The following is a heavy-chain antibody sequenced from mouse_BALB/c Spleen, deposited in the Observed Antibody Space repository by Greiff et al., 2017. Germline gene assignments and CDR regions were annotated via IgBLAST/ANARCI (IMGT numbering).Heavy chain of an antibody. J-gene: IGHJ2*01. CDR1: GYAFTNYL. Sequence: VKLMESGAELVRPGTSVKVSCKASGYAFTNYLIEWVKQRPGQGLEWIGVINPGSGGTNYNEKFKGKATLTADKSSSTAYMQLSSLTSDDSAVYFCARGGYYGNLDYWGQGTTLTVSS. V-gene: IGHV1-54*01. CDR3: ARGGYYGNLDY. CDR2: INPGSGGT. D-gene: IGHD2-1*01.